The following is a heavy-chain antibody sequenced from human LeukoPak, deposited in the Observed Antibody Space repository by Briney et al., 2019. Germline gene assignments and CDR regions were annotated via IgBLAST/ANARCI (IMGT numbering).Heavy chain of an antibody. D-gene: IGHD5-12*01. J-gene: IGHJ4*02. V-gene: IGHV3-30*02. CDR3: ARVQEYSGYDPFDY. CDR2: KRFDGSHK. CDR1: GSTFSNYD. Sequence: GGSLRLSCAASGSTFSNYDMHWVRQAPGKGLEWVAFKRFDGSHKYYADSVKGRFTISRDSSKSTLYLQMNSLRVEDTAVYYCARVQEYSGYDPFDYWGQGTLVTVSS.